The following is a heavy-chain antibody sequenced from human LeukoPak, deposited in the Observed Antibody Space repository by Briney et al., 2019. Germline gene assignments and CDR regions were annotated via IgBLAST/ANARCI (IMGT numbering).Heavy chain of an antibody. D-gene: IGHD6-19*01. CDR1: GYTFTSYG. V-gene: IGHV1-18*01. CDR2: ISAYNDNT. Sequence: ASVKVSCKASGYTFTSYGISWVRQAPGQGLEWMGWISAYNDNTNYAQKLQGRVTMTTDTSTSTAYMELRSLRSDDTAVYYCARASQWLVLYYFDYWGQGTLVTVSS. CDR3: ARASQWLVLYYFDY. J-gene: IGHJ4*02.